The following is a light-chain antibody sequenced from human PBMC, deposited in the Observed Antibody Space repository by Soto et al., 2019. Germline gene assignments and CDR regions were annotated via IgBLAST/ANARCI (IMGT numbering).Light chain of an antibody. Sequence: QSVLTQPPSASGTPGQSLTISCAGSSSSIGSHYVYWYQHLPGTAPKLLIFRDGQRPSGVPDRFFGSKSGTSASLAISGLRSEDEAHYYCAVWDASLTGWVFGGGTKVTVL. CDR3: AVWDASLTGWV. CDR2: RDG. CDR1: SSSIGSHY. V-gene: IGLV1-47*01. J-gene: IGLJ3*02.